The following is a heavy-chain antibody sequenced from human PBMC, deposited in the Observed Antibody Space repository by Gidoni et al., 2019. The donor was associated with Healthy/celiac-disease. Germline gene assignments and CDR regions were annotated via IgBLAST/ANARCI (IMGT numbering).Heavy chain of an antibody. D-gene: IGHD6-19*01. J-gene: IGHJ3*02. CDR3: ARDSAVAAPGNAFDI. CDR1: GFTFSSYS. CDR2: ISSSSSYI. Sequence: EVQLVESGGGLVKPGGSLRLSCAASGFTFSSYSMNWVRQAPGKGLEWVSSISSSSSYIYYADSVKGRFTISRDNAKNSLYLQMNSLRAEDTAVYYCARDSAVAAPGNAFDIWGQGTMVTVSS. V-gene: IGHV3-21*01.